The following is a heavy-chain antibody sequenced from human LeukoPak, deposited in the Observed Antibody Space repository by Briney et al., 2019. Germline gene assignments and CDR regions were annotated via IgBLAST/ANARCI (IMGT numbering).Heavy chain of an antibody. CDR3: AKGGYCDSSGGFY. D-gene: IGHD3-22*01. CDR2: ISDTGSTI. CDR1: GFTFSSYE. Sequence: PGGSLRPSCEASGFTFSSYELNWVRQAPGKGLEWVSYISDTGSTIYYADSVEGRFTISRDNSKNTLYLQMNSLRAEDTAVYYCAKGGYCDSSGGFYWGQGTLVTVSS. V-gene: IGHV3-48*03. J-gene: IGHJ4*02.